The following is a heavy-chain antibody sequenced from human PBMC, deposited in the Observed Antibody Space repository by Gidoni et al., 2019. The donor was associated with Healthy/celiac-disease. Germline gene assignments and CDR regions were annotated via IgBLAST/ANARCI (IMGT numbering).Heavy chain of an antibody. Sequence: QVQLVESGGGVVQPGRSLRLSCAASGFTFSSYAMHWVRQAPGKVLEWVAVISYDGSNKYYADSVKGRFTISRDNSKNTLYLQMNSLRAEDTAVYYCAREDDGQWLVPFDYWGQGTLVTVSS. CDR1: GFTFSSYA. CDR2: ISYDGSNK. V-gene: IGHV3-30*01. D-gene: IGHD6-19*01. CDR3: AREDDGQWLVPFDY. J-gene: IGHJ4*02.